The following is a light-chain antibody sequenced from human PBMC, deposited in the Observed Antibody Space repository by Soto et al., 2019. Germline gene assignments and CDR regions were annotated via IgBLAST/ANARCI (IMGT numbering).Light chain of an antibody. CDR3: QQSYSTPPT. CDR2: AAS. J-gene: IGKJ1*01. Sequence: IQMTHSPSSLAASVLDTVSITCRASQGIRNDLGWYQQKPGKAPNLLISAASTLQSGVPSRFSGSGSGTDFTLTISSLHPEDSATYYCQQSYSTPPTFGQGTKVDIK. V-gene: IGKV1-39*01. CDR1: QGIRND.